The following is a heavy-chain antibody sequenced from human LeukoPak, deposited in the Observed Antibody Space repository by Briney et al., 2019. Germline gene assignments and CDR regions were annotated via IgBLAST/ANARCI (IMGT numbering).Heavy chain of an antibody. D-gene: IGHD5-18*01. CDR2: IRSKANSYAT. V-gene: IGHV3-73*01. CDR3: IRVCDSYAPRAFDI. J-gene: IGHJ3*02. Sequence: GGSLRLSCAASGFTFSGSAMHWVRQASGKGLEWVGRIRSKANSYATAYAASVKGRFTISRDDSKNTAYLQMNSLKTEDTAVYYCIRVCDSYAPRAFDIWSQGAMVTVSS. CDR1: GFTFSGSA.